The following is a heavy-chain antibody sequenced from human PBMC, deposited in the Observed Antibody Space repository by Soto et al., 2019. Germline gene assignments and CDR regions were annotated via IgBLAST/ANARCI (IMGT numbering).Heavy chain of an antibody. Sequence: QVHLVQSGAEVKKPGASVKVSCKGSGYDFTTYGITWVRQAPGQGLEWMAWISAHNGNTDYEQKLQGRVTVTRDTSRSTAYMELRSLRSDDTAVYYCARGRYGDYWGQGALGTDSS. CDR3: ARGRYGDY. V-gene: IGHV1-18*01. D-gene: IGHD1-1*01. J-gene: IGHJ4*02. CDR2: ISAHNGNT. CDR1: GYDFTTYG.